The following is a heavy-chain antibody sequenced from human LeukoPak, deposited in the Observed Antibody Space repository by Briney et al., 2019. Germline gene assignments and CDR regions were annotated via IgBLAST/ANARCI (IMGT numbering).Heavy chain of an antibody. CDR1: GYTFTGYY. J-gene: IGHJ1*01. CDR3: AREKRSDIVAPFQH. CDR2: INPNSGGT. Sequence: ASVKVSCKASGYTFTGYYMHWVRQAPGQGLEWMGWINPNSGGTNYAQKFQGRVTMTRDTSISTAYMELSRLRSDDTAVYYCAREKRSDIVAPFQHWGQGTLVTVSS. V-gene: IGHV1-2*02. D-gene: IGHD2-15*01.